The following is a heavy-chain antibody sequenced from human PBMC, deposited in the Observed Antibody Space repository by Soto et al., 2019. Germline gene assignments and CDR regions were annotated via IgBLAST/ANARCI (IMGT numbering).Heavy chain of an antibody. Sequence: QVQLQESGPGLVKPSQTLSLTCTVSGGSISSGDYYWSWIRQPPGKGLEWIGYIYYSGSTYYNPSLKRQVTISVDTSKNQFSLKLSSVTAADTAVYYCARVNDSSGYPDAFDIWGQGTMVTVSS. CDR3: ARVNDSSGYPDAFDI. CDR1: GGSISSGDYY. CDR2: IYYSGST. J-gene: IGHJ3*02. D-gene: IGHD3-22*01. V-gene: IGHV4-30-4*01.